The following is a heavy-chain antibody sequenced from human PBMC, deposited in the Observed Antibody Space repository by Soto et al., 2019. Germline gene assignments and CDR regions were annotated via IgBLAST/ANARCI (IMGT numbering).Heavy chain of an antibody. Sequence: EVQLVESGGGLIQPGGSLRLSCATSGVVFSSYSMNWARQAPGKGLEWVSYISGSRSRSGYSIYYAVSVKGRFTISRDNAKNSLDLQMNSLRDADTSVYYCATSGSSGWDFDYWGQGTLVTVSS. CDR3: ATSGSSGWDFDY. V-gene: IGHV3-48*02. D-gene: IGHD6-19*01. CDR2: ISGSRSRSGYSI. J-gene: IGHJ4*02. CDR1: GVVFSSYS.